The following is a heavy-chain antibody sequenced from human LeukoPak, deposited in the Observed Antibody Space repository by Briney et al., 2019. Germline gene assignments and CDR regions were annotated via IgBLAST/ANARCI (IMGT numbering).Heavy chain of an antibody. CDR3: VKGFYGMDV. J-gene: IGHJ6*02. Sequence: GGSLRLSCAASGFTFSSYWMSWVRQAPGKGLEYVAAITSKGDGTYFADSVKDRFTISRDNSKNTLYLQMSSLRAEDTAVYYCVKGFYGMDVWGQGTTVTVSS. V-gene: IGHV3-64D*06. CDR1: GFTFSSYW. CDR2: ITSKGDGT.